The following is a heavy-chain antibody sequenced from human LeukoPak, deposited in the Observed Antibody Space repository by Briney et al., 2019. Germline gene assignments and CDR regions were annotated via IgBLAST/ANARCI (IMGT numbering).Heavy chain of an antibody. J-gene: IGHJ4*02. V-gene: IGHV3-64*01. Sequence: PGGSLRLSSAASGFTFSSYAMHWVRQAPGKGLEYVSAISSNGGSTYYANSVKGRFTISRDNSKNTLYLQMGSLRAEDMAVYYCARDQGSGWYPFDYWGQGTLVTVSS. CDR2: ISSNGGST. CDR1: GFTFSSYA. CDR3: ARDQGSGWYPFDY. D-gene: IGHD6-19*01.